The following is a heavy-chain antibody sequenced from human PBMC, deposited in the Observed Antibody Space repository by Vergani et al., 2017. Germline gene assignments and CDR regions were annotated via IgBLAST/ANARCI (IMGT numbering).Heavy chain of an antibody. D-gene: IGHD4-23*01. CDR2: IKQDGSEK. CDR3: ARDLTVVTPSSYYYDGMDV. CDR1: GFTFSSYW. V-gene: IGHV3-7*01. J-gene: IGHJ6*02. Sequence: EVQLVESGGGLVQPGGSLRLSCAASGFTFSSYWMSWVRQAPGKGLEWVANIKQDGSEKYYVDSVKGRFTISRDNAKNSLYLQMNSLRAEDTAVYYCARDLTVVTPSSYYYDGMDVWGQGTTVTVSS.